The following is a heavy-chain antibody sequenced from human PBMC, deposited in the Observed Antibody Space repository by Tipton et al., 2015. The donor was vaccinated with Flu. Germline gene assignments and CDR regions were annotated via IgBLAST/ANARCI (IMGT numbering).Heavy chain of an antibody. Sequence: GSLRLSCVVSGFGVSDQYFAWVRQAPGKGLEWVSASFGGDDSPYYANSVKGRFTSSRDDSKKILYPQMSSLTIGDTAIYFCARLKWNYAGYFDYWGQGTLVTVSP. D-gene: IGHD1-7*01. V-gene: IGHV3-66*02. J-gene: IGHJ4*02. CDR2: SFGGDDSP. CDR3: ARLKWNYAGYFDY. CDR1: GFGVSDQY.